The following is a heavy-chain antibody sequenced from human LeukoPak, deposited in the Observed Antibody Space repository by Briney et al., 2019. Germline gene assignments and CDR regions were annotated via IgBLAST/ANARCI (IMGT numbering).Heavy chain of an antibody. J-gene: IGHJ3*02. CDR1: GGSFSNYV. Sequence: SVKVSCKASGGSFSNYVITWVRQAPGQGLEWMGRIIPVLGVSNFAQKLQGRVTITADKSTNTAHMELSRLESGDTAVYYCTREGVYAPDGSGYHRDAFDIWGQGTVVIVSS. CDR3: TREGVYAPDGSGYHRDAFDI. V-gene: IGHV1-69*04. CDR2: IIPVLGVS. D-gene: IGHD3-22*01.